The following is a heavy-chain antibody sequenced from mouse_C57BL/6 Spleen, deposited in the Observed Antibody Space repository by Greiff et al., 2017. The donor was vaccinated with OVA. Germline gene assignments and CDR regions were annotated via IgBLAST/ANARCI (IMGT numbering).Heavy chain of an antibody. CDR2: INPNNGGT. Sequence: EVQLQQSGPELVKPGASVKMSCKASGYTFTDYNMHWVKQSHGKSLEWIGYINPNNGGTSYNQKFKSKATLTVNKSSSTAYMELRSLTSEDSAVYYCARYYDYDAGYAMDYWGQGTSVTVSS. CDR3: ARYYDYDAGYAMDY. V-gene: IGHV1-22*01. D-gene: IGHD2-4*01. CDR1: GYTFTDYN. J-gene: IGHJ4*01.